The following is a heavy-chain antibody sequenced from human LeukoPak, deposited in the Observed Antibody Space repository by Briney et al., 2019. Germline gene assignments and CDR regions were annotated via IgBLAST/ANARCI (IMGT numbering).Heavy chain of an antibody. J-gene: IGHJ5*02. D-gene: IGHD6-13*01. CDR3: ARHSGPHSSSWYWFDP. CDR1: GGSISSYY. Sequence: SETLSLTCTVSGGSISSYYWSWIRQSPGKGLEWIGYIYYSGSTNYNPSLKSRVTISVDTSKNQFSLKLSSVTAADTAVYYCARHSGPHSSSWYWFDPWGQGTLVTVSS. V-gene: IGHV4-59*08. CDR2: IYYSGST.